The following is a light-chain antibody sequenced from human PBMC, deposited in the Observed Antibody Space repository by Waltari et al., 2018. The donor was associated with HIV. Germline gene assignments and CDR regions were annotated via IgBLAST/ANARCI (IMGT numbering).Light chain of an antibody. CDR2: WVS. Sequence: DITLTQTPDSLPVSLGSRAAMKCRSSQSISYRPTLNASLAGYQHKPRQPPKFLMFWVSVRASGVPDRFSGSGSGTDFTLTINGVQAEDVAVYFCQQYYDKPLTFGRGTKVEI. CDR1: QSISYRPTLNAS. V-gene: IGKV4-1*01. CDR3: QQYYDKPLT. J-gene: IGKJ4*01.